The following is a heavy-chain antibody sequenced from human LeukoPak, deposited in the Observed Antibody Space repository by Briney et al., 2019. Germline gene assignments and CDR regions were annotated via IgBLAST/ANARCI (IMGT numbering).Heavy chain of an antibody. Sequence: SETLSLTCTVSGGSISSYYWSWIRQPAGKGLEWVGRIYTSGSTKYNPSLKSRVTMPVDTSKNQFSLKLSSVTAADTAVYYCARGGEAAAGTKNWLDPWGQGTLVTVSS. V-gene: IGHV4-4*07. J-gene: IGHJ5*02. CDR1: GGSISSYY. CDR3: ARGGEAAAGTKNWLDP. D-gene: IGHD6-13*01. CDR2: IYTSGST.